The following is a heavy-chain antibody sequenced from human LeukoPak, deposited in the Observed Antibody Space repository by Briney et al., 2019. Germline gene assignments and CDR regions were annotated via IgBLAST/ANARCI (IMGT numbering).Heavy chain of an antibody. CDR3: ARDNGYTSDWYFDY. CDR1: GYTFTRYY. CDR2: INPNTGDT. D-gene: IGHD6-19*01. J-gene: IGHJ4*02. V-gene: IGHV1-2*06. Sequence: GASVKVSYKASGYTFTRYYMHWVRQAPGQGLEWMGRINPNTGDTNYVQKFQGRVTMTRDPSISTAYMEVSRLRSDDTAVYYRARDNGYTSDWYFDYWGQGTLVTVSS.